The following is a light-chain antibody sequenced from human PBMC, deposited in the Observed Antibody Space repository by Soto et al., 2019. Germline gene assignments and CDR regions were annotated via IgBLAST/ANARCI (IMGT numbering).Light chain of an antibody. CDR3: QQYGSSPRT. V-gene: IGKV3-20*01. CDR2: GAS. J-gene: IGKJ1*01. Sequence: IVLTQSPGTLSLSPGERATLSCRASQSVSSNYLAWYQQKPGQAPRRLIYGASDRATGIPDRFRGSGSGTDFTLTISRLEPEDFAVYYCQQYGSSPRTFGQGTKVEIK. CDR1: QSVSSNY.